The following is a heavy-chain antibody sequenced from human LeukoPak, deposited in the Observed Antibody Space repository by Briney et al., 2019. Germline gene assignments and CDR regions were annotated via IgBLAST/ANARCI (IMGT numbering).Heavy chain of an antibody. CDR3: ARFGGLLDAFDI. Sequence: SETLSLTCTVSGGSISSYYWSWIRQPPGKGLEWIGYIYHSGSTYYNPSLKSRVTISVDRSKNQFSLKLSSVTAADTAVYYCARFGGLLDAFDIWGQGTMVTVSS. CDR1: GGSISSYY. CDR2: IYHSGST. J-gene: IGHJ3*02. D-gene: IGHD2-15*01. V-gene: IGHV4-59*12.